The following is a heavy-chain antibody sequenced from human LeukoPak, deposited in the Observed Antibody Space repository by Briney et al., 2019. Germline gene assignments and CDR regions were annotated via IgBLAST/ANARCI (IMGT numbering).Heavy chain of an antibody. J-gene: IGHJ4*02. D-gene: IGHD1-14*01. Sequence: GGSLRLSCAASGFTVGNNYMTWVRQAPGKGLEWVSIIYSGGSTYYADSVKGRFTISRDNPKNTLYLQMNSLRAEDTAVYYCARNRPFDYWGQGTLVTVSS. CDR3: ARNRPFDY. V-gene: IGHV3-53*01. CDR2: IYSGGST. CDR1: GFTVGNNY.